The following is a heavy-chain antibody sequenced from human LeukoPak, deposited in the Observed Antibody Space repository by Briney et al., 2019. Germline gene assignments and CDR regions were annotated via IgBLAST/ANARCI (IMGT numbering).Heavy chain of an antibody. D-gene: IGHD3-22*01. J-gene: IGHJ4*02. CDR1: GGSISSSSYY. Sequence: SETLSLTCTVSGGSISSSSYYWGWIRQPPGKGLEWIGSMYSSGSTYYNPSLKSRVTISVDTSKNQFSLKLSSVTAADTAVYYCAGTYYYDSSGYSRFDHWGQGTLVIVSS. CDR2: MYSSGST. V-gene: IGHV4-39*07. CDR3: AGTYYYDSSGYSRFDH.